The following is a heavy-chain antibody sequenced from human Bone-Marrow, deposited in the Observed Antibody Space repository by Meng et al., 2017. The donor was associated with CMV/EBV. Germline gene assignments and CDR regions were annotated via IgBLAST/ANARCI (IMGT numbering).Heavy chain of an antibody. CDR2: ISAYNGNT. V-gene: IGHV1-18*01. D-gene: IGHD1-1*01. CDR1: GYTFTNYG. J-gene: IGHJ4*02. Sequence: ASVKVSCKASGYTFTNYGISWVRQAPGQGLGWMGWISAYNGNTDYAQKFQGRVSMTTDSSTSTAFMELRSLRSDDTAVYYCARDTLNWNFDYWGQGTRVTGSS. CDR3: ARDTLNWNFDY.